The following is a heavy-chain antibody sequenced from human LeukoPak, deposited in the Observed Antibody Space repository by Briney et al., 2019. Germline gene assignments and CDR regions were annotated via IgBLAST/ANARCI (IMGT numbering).Heavy chain of an antibody. CDR1: GFAFSNHD. J-gene: IGHJ6*02. CDR2: ISSDGSNK. V-gene: IGHV3-30-3*01. D-gene: IGHD3-10*01. Sequence: GRSLRLSCVVSGFAFSNHDMHWVRQAPGKGLEWVAVISSDGSNKYYAGSVKGRFTISRDNSKNTLHLQMNSLRAEDTAVYYCASRVEVSYYGMDVWGQGTTVTVSS. CDR3: ASRVEVSYYGMDV.